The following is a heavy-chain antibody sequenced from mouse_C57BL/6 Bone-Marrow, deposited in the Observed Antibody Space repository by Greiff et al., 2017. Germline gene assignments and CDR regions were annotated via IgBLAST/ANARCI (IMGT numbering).Heavy chain of an antibody. CDR2: IRNKANGYTT. Sequence: EVKLVESGGGLVQPGGSLSLSCAASGFTFTDYYMSWVRQPPGKALEWLGFIRNKANGYTTEYSASVKGRFTISRDNSQSILYLQMNALRAEDSATYYCARASTVVARDYYAMDYWGQGTSVTVSS. CDR3: ARASTVVARDYYAMDY. V-gene: IGHV7-3*01. D-gene: IGHD1-1*01. CDR1: GFTFTDYY. J-gene: IGHJ4*01.